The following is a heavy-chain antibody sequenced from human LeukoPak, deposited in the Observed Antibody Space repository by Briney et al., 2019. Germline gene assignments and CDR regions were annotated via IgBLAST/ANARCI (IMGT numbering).Heavy chain of an antibody. Sequence: GGALEILFGTFGFHFWRYGMRWGPQGPGEGVGLVSAISGSGGSTYYADSVKGRFTISRDNSKNTLYLQMNSLRAEDTVVYYCAKEVRFGDNWFDPWGQGTLVTVSS. CDR2: ISGSGGST. V-gene: IGHV3-23*01. CDR1: GFHFWRYG. CDR3: AKEVRFGDNWFDP. D-gene: IGHD3-10*01. J-gene: IGHJ5*02.